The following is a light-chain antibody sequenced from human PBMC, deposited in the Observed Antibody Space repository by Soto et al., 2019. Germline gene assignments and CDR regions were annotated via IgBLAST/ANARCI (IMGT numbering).Light chain of an antibody. Sequence: IVVTQSPVTLSVSPGESATLSFRASQSVSNYSAWYQQKPGQAPRILSYGASNTATGIPDRFSGSGSGTDFTVTISRLEPEDFAVYNCQQYGRSGMFGQGTKVDIK. CDR1: QSVSNY. V-gene: IGKV3-20*01. CDR2: GAS. J-gene: IGKJ1*01. CDR3: QQYGRSGM.